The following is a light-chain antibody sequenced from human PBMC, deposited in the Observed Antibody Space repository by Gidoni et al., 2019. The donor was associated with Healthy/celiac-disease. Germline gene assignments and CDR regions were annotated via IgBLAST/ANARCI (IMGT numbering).Light chain of an antibody. CDR1: PSVSSN. J-gene: IGKJ2*01. V-gene: IGKV3-15*01. CDR2: GAS. CDR3: QRYNNWPYT. Sequence: EIVMTQSPATLSVSPGERATLSCRASPSVSSNLAWYQQKPGQAPRLLIYGASTRATGIPARFSGSGSGTEFTLTISSLQSEDFAVYYCQRYNNWPYTFGQGTKLEIK.